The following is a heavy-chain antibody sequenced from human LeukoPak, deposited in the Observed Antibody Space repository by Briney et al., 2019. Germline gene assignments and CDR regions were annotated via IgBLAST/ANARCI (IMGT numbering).Heavy chain of an antibody. CDR2: IYHSGST. CDR3: ARDFNYYDSSGYFDY. D-gene: IGHD3-22*01. J-gene: IGHJ4*02. Sequence: SETLSLTCAVSGGSISSSNWWSWVRQPPGKGLEWIGEIYHSGSTNYNPSLKSRVTISVDKSKNQLSLKLSSVTAADTAVYYCARDFNYYDSSGYFDYWGQGTLVTVSS. V-gene: IGHV4-4*02. CDR1: GGSISSSNW.